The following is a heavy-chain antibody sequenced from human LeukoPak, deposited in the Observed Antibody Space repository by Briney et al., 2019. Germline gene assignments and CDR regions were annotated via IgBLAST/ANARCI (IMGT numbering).Heavy chain of an antibody. J-gene: IGHJ5*01. Sequence: SSETLSLTCAVSGASISSSIHYWGCVRQPPGKGLEWIGSVYYSGGTYYNPSLESRLTISVDTSNNRFSLKLKSVTAADTAVFYCARVTTGSTTLDSWGQGILVTVSS. V-gene: IGHV4-39*02. CDR2: VYYSGGT. CDR3: ARVTTGSTTLDS. CDR1: GASISSSIHY. D-gene: IGHD1-1*01.